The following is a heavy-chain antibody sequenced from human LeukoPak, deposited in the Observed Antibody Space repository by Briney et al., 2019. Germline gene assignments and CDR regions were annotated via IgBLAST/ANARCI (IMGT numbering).Heavy chain of an antibody. CDR3: ARRSSSLDY. CDR2: IYYSGST. Sequence: SETLSLTCTVPGGSISSYYWSWIRQPPGKGLEWIGYIYYSGSTNYNPSLKSRVTISVDTSKNQFSLKLSSVTAADTAVYYCARRSSSLDYWGQGTLVTVSS. J-gene: IGHJ4*02. CDR1: GGSISSYY. D-gene: IGHD6-13*01. V-gene: IGHV4-59*08.